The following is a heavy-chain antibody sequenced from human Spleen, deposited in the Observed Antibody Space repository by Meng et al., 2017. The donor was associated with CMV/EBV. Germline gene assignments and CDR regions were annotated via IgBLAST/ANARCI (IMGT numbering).Heavy chain of an antibody. CDR2: ITPGVRT. V-gene: IGHV3-23*01. D-gene: IGHD2/OR15-2a*01. CDR3: AKVLGEQYYNSAEGFDY. CDR1: GFNFANYA. Sequence: GGSLRLSCAASGFNFANYAMTWIRQAPGKGLEWVSTITPGVRTHYADSVKGRFIISRDISKDTLYLQMHSLRAEDTAVYYCAKVLGEQYYNSAEGFDYWGQGTLVTVSS. J-gene: IGHJ4*02.